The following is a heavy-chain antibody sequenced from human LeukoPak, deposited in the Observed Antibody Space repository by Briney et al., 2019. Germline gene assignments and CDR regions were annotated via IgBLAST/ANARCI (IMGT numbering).Heavy chain of an antibody. CDR1: GFTFSSYS. Sequence: GGSLRLSCAASGFTFSSYSMNWVRQAPGKGLECVSSISSSSSYIYYADSVKGRFTISRDNAKNSLYLQMNSLRAEDTAVYYCATLSNGVSGLPVSGPWGQGTLVTVSS. CDR3: ATLSNGVSGLPVSGP. V-gene: IGHV3-21*01. J-gene: IGHJ5*02. CDR2: ISSSSSYI. D-gene: IGHD2/OR15-2a*01.